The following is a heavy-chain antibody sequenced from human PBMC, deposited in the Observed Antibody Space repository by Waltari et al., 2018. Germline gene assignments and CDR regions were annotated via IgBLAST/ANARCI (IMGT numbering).Heavy chain of an antibody. CDR2: ISYSGNT. CDR3: AKVWKNYRTDY. D-gene: IGHD3-16*02. V-gene: IGHV4-39*07. CDR1: SGAIGSSGDY. J-gene: IGHJ4*02. Sequence: QLQLQASGPGLVEPSETLSIPCTLSSGAIGSSGDYWGWSRQPPGKGLEWMGSISYSGNTYYNPSLKNRVTISVDTSKNQFSLKVTSVTAADTAVYYCAKVWKNYRTDYWGQGTLVTVSS.